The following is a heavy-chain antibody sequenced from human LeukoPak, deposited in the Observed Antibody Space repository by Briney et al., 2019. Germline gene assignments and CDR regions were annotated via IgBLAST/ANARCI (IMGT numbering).Heavy chain of an antibody. CDR3: ARERYFDL. J-gene: IGHJ2*01. CDR2: IYYSGST. Sequence: SETLSLTCTVSGGSISGYYWSWIRQPPGKGLEWIGYIYYSGSTNYNPSLKSRVTISVDTSKNQFSLKLSSVTAADTAVYYCARERYFDLWGRGTLVTVSS. CDR1: GGSISGYY. V-gene: IGHV4-59*12.